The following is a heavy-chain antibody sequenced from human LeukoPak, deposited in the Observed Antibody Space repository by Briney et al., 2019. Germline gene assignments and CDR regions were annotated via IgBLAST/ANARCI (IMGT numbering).Heavy chain of an antibody. J-gene: IGHJ5*02. CDR3: VRQMIRFWFDP. Sequence: GGSLRLPCEASGFTFSLYWMTWVRQAPGKGPEWVADINPDGSHKYSVDSMKGRFTISRDNAKNTLFLQINSLRAEDTAVYYCVRQMIRFWFDPWGQGTLVTVSS. CDR1: GFTFSLYW. CDR2: INPDGSHK. V-gene: IGHV3-7*01. D-gene: IGHD3-16*01.